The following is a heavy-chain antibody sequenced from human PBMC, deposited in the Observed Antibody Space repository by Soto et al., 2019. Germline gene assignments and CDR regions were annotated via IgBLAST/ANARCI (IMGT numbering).Heavy chain of an antibody. CDR2: IYYSGST. Sequence: PSETLSLTCTVSGGSISSGGYYWTWIRQHPGKGLEWIGYIYYSGSTYYNPSLKSRVTISVDTSKNQFSLKLSSVTAADTAVYYCARDKHYYGSGKDGMDVWGEGTKVTVSS. D-gene: IGHD3-10*01. CDR1: GGSISSGGYY. J-gene: IGHJ6*04. CDR3: ARDKHYYGSGKDGMDV. V-gene: IGHV4-31*03.